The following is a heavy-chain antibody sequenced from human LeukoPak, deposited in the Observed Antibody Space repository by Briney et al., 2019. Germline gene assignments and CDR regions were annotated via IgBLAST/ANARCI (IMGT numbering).Heavy chain of an antibody. CDR3: AREWELAAGDY. CDR1: GFTFNNYN. J-gene: IGHJ4*02. V-gene: IGHV3-21*01. D-gene: IGHD1-26*01. Sequence: GGSLRLSCAASGFTFNNYNMNWVRQAPGKGLEWVSSISGSSSYVYYADSVKGRFTISRDNAKNSLYLQMNSLRAEDTAVYYCAREWELAAGDYWGQGTLVTVSS. CDR2: ISGSSSYV.